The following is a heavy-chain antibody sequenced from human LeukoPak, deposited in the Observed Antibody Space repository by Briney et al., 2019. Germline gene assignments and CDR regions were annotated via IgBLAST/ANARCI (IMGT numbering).Heavy chain of an antibody. V-gene: IGHV3-33*01. D-gene: IGHD6-6*01. J-gene: IGHJ3*02. CDR3: AREQYSSSSGDAFDI. CDR1: GFTFSSYG. Sequence: PGGSLRLSCAASGFTFSSYGMHWARQAPGKGLEWVAVIWYDGSNKYYADSVKGRFTISRDNSKNTLYLQMNSLRAEDTAVYYCAREQYSSSSGDAFDIWGQGTMVTVSS. CDR2: IWYDGSNK.